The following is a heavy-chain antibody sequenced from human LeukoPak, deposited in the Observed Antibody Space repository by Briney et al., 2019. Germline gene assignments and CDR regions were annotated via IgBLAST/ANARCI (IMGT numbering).Heavy chain of an antibody. CDR1: GSTFSHYW. CDR3: ARAREAQWLVDY. D-gene: IGHD6-19*01. J-gene: IGHJ4*02. Sequence: PGGSLRLSCAASGSTFSHYWMHWVRQAPGKGLVWVSRISSDGSDTTYADSVKGRFTISRDNAKNTVYLQMNSLSAEDTGVYYCARAREAQWLVDYWGQGTLVTVSS. CDR2: ISSDGSDT. V-gene: IGHV3-74*01.